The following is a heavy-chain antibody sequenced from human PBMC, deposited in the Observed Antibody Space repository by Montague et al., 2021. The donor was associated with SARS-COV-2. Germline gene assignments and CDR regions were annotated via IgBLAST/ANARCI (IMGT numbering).Heavy chain of an antibody. CDR3: ARAAHDYGDYDY. J-gene: IGHJ4*02. CDR1: GFTFSRYS. CDR2: IGSSSTYI. D-gene: IGHD4-17*01. Sequence: SLRLSCAASGFTFSRYSMNWVRQAAGKGLAWVSAIGSSSTYILLADSVKGRFTMSRDNAKNSLYLQMNSLRAEDTAVYYCARAAHDYGDYDYWGQGTLVTVSS. V-gene: IGHV3-21*01.